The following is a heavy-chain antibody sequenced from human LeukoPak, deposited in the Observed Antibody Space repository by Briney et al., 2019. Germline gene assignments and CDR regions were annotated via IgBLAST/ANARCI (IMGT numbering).Heavy chain of an antibody. J-gene: IGHJ4*02. D-gene: IGHD2-15*01. V-gene: IGHV5-51*01. CDR3: ARHGRGSCSGGSCYHQDY. CDR1: GYSFISYW. CDR2: IYPGDSDT. Sequence: GESLKISCEGSGYSFISYWIGWVRQMPGKGLEWMGIIYPGDSDTRYSPSFQGQVTISADKSTSTAYLQWSGLKAPDSAMYYCARHGRGSCSGGSCYHQDYWGQGTLVTVSS.